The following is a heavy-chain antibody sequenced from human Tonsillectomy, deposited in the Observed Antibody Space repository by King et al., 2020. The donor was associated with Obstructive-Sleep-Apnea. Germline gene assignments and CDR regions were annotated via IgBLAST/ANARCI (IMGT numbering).Heavy chain of an antibody. D-gene: IGHD2-15*01. V-gene: IGHV4-59*12. CDR3: AGAPPTASRGRYCSGGSCFLYFDY. CDR2: VSNSGSP. J-gene: IGHJ4*02. Sequence: QLQESGPGLVKPSETLSLACAVSGASINSYSWSWVRQPPGKGLEWIGYVSNSGSPNYNPSLKSRVTISVDTSKNQFSLKLSSVTAADTAVYYFAGAPPTASRGRYCSGGSCFLYFDYWGQGSLVTVSS. CDR1: GASINSYS.